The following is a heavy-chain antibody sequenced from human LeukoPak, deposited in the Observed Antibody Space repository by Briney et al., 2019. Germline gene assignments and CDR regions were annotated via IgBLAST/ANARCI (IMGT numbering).Heavy chain of an antibody. CDR1: GGSINSHY. CDR2: IYYTGKN. Sequence: SETLSLTCAVSGGSINSHYWGWIRQPPGKGLQWIGDIYYTGKNNYNPSLNSRVTISLDTSKDHLSLNLTSVLAADTPIYYRVRRDTGWNYFDYWGQGVLVAVCS. V-gene: IGHV4-59*08. J-gene: IGHJ4*02. CDR3: VRRDTGWNYFDY. D-gene: IGHD6-19*01.